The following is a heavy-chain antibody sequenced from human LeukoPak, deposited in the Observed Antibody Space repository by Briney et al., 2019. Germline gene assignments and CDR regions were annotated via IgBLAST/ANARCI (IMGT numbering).Heavy chain of an antibody. D-gene: IGHD2-8*01. V-gene: IGHV3-7*01. J-gene: IGHJ3*01. CDR2: MNLDGREK. Sequence: AGGSLRLSCAASGFTFSSYWMSWVRQAPGKGLEWVANMNLDGREKYYEDSVRGRFTISRDNAKNSLYLQMNSLRAEDTAVYYCTCDLNRSDGLWGQGTMVTVSS. CDR3: TCDLNRSDGL. CDR1: GFTFSSYW.